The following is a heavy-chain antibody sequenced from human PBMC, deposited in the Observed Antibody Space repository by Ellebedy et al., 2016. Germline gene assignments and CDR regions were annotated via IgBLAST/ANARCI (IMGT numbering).Heavy chain of an antibody. Sequence: GESLKISXAASGFTFSNYWMSWVRQAPGQGLEWVANIQHDGSQKSYVDSVKGRFTVSRDNANNSLYLQMNSLRAEDTAVYYCARDAPIGDYWGQGILVTVSS. CDR2: IQHDGSQK. D-gene: IGHD3-22*01. CDR1: GFTFSNYW. J-gene: IGHJ4*02. CDR3: ARDAPIGDY. V-gene: IGHV3-7*01.